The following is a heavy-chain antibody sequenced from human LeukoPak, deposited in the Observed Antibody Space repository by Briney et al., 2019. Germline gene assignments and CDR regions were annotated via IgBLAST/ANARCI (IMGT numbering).Heavy chain of an antibody. Sequence: ASVKVSCKASGGTFSSYAISWVRQAPGQGLEWMGWISAYNGNTNYAQKLQGRVTMTTDTSTSTAYMELRSLRSDDTAVYYCARNGPQVVPAAIDYYYYYMDVWGKGTTVTVSS. J-gene: IGHJ6*03. V-gene: IGHV1-18*01. CDR3: ARNGPQVVPAAIDYYYYYMDV. CDR1: GGTFSSYA. CDR2: ISAYNGNT. D-gene: IGHD2-2*02.